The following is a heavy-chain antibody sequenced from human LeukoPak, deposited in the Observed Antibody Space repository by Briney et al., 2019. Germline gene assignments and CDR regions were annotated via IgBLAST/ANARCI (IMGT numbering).Heavy chain of an antibody. CDR3: AKSGYNRFDY. CDR1: GFTFSTYW. D-gene: IGHD5-24*01. J-gene: IGHJ4*02. V-gene: IGHV3-7*03. CDR2: IKQDGSEK. Sequence: GGSLRLSCAASGFTFSTYWMSWVRQAPGKGLEWVANIKQDGSEKYYVDSVKGRFRISRDNSKSTLYLQINSLRAEDTAVYYCAKSGYNRFDYWGQGTLVTVSS.